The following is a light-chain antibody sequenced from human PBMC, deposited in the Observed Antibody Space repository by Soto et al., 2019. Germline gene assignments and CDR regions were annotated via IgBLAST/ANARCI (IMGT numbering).Light chain of an antibody. J-gene: IGKJ4*01. CDR1: QSVSSNF. Sequence: EIVLTQSPGTLSLSPGERATLSCRASQSVSSNFLAWYQEKPGQAPRLLIYGASSRATGIPDRFSGSGSGTDFTLTISRLEPEDFAVYYCRQYGRSLVLAVGGGTKVDIK. CDR2: GAS. CDR3: RQYGRSLVLA. V-gene: IGKV3-20*01.